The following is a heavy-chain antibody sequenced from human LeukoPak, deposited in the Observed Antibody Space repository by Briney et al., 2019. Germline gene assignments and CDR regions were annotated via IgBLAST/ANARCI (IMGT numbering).Heavy chain of an antibody. V-gene: IGHV1-69*05. Sequence: SVKVSCKASGGTFSSYAISWVRQAPGQGLEWMGGIIPIFGTANYAQKFQGRVTITTDESTSTAYMELSSLRAEDTAVYYCARGGVMDYYYMDVWGKGTTVAVSS. CDR3: ARGGVMDYYYMDV. J-gene: IGHJ6*03. CDR2: IIPIFGTA. CDR1: GGTFSSYA. D-gene: IGHD2-8*01.